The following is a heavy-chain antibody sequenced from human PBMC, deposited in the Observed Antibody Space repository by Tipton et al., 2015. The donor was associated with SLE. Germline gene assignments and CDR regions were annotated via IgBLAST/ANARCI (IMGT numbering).Heavy chain of an antibody. CDR2: IADTGSP. V-gene: IGHV4-39*07. D-gene: IGHD4-23*01. Sequence: TLSLTCSVSGGSISGTSHHWTWIRQPPGQGLEWIGEIADTGSPNYNPSLKSRVTISLDTSKSQFSLILNSLTAADTAVYYCARGPFQRWSPGAYWGQGTLVTVSS. J-gene: IGHJ4*02. CDR1: GGSISGTSHH. CDR3: ARGPFQRWSPGAY.